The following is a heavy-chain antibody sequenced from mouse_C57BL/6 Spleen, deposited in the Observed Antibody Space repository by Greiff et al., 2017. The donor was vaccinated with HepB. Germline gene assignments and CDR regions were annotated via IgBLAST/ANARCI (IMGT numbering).Heavy chain of an antibody. D-gene: IGHD3-2*02. CDR1: GYAFSSYW. CDR2: IYPGDGDT. Sequence: VQLQQSGAELVKPGASVKISCKASGYAFSSYWMNWVKQRPGKGLEWIGQIYPGDGDTNYNGKFKGKATLTADKSSSTAYMQLSSLTSEDSAVYFCARSVSSGTWFAYWGQGTLVTVSA. CDR3: ARSVSSGTWFAY. J-gene: IGHJ3*01. V-gene: IGHV1-80*01.